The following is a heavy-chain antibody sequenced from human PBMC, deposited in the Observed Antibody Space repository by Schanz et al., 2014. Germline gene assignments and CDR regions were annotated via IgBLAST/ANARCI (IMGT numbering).Heavy chain of an antibody. CDR1: GFTFSSYA. D-gene: IGHD1-1*01. CDR3: AKIERNED. CDR2: ISGGGGTT. V-gene: IGHV3-23*04. Sequence: EVQLAESGGGLVQPGGSLRLSCAASGFTFSSYAMSWVRQAPGKGLEWVSAISGGGGTTYYTDSVKGRFTISRDNSKSTLYLQMNSLRAEDTAVYFCAKIERNEDWGQGTLVTVSS. J-gene: IGHJ4*02.